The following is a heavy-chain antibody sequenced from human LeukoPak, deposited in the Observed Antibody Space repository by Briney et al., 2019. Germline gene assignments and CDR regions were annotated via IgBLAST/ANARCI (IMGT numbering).Heavy chain of an antibody. CDR3: ARDGGGTSADYYFDY. CDR2: LSYDGRDK. CDR1: RFTFTSYA. V-gene: IGHV3-30*04. J-gene: IGHJ4*02. D-gene: IGHD2-2*01. Sequence: TGWSLRLACAASRFTFTSYAMHWVRQAPGKGLEWVAVLSYDGRDKHYADSVKGRFTISRDNSKSTLYLQMNSLRAEDTAVYYCARDGGGTSADYYFDYWGQGTLVTVSS.